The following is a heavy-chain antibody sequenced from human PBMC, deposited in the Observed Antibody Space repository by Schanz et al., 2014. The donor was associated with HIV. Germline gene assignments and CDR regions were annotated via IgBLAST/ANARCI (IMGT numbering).Heavy chain of an antibody. D-gene: IGHD5-12*01. J-gene: IGHJ5*02. CDR2: IYYSGNT. CDR1: GGSIISGDYY. V-gene: IGHV4-31*03. CDR3: ARARDGYNPGFDP. Sequence: QVQLQESGPGLVKPSETLSLTCTVSGGSIISGDYYWTWIRQHPGKGLEWIGYIYYSGNTHYNPSLRGRLTISVDTSKNQFSLEVNSVTAADTAVYYCARARDGYNPGFDPWGQGTLVTVSS.